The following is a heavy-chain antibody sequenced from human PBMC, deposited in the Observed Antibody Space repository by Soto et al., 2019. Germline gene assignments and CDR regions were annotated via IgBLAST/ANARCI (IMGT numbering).Heavy chain of an antibody. Sequence: ASVKVSCKASGYTFTGYYMHWVRQAPGQGLEWMGWINPNSGGTNYAQKLQGRVTMARDTSISTAYMELSRLRSDDTAVYYCARAATESYSSSWYPWFDPWGQGTLVTVSS. CDR2: INPNSGGT. J-gene: IGHJ5*02. D-gene: IGHD6-13*01. CDR3: ARAATESYSSSWYPWFDP. V-gene: IGHV1-2*02. CDR1: GYTFTGYY.